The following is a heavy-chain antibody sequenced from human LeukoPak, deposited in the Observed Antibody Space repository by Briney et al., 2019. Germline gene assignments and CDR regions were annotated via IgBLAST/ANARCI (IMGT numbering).Heavy chain of an antibody. CDR2: ISFDGSVK. Sequence: GGSLRLSCAASGFDFTDFSLHWVRQTPDKALGWLAVISFDGSVKYYGDSVEGRFSISRDNSKKMVFLQMNSLRVEDTAIYYCARRWDSSGPIDYWGQGTLVIVSS. J-gene: IGHJ4*02. CDR1: GFDFTDFS. CDR3: ARRWDSSGPIDY. V-gene: IGHV3-30-3*01. D-gene: IGHD6-19*01.